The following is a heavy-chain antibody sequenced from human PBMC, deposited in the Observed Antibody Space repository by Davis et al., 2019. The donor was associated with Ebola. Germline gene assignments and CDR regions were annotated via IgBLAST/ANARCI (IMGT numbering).Heavy chain of an antibody. V-gene: IGHV4-30-4*01. CDR3: ARAGVVVVAATQVGFDP. J-gene: IGHJ5*02. D-gene: IGHD2-15*01. Sequence: SETLSLTCTVSGGSISSGDYYWSWIRQPPGKGLEWIGYIYYSGSTYYNPSLKSRVTISVDTSKNQFSLKLSSVTAADTAVYYCARAGVVVVAATQVGFDPWGQGTLVTVSS. CDR2: IYYSGST. CDR1: GGSISSGDYY.